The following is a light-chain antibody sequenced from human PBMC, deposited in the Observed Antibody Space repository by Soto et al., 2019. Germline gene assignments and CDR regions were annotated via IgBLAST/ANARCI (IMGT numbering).Light chain of an antibody. CDR1: QGVGKY. CDR3: LQYNSYPQS. CDR2: ATS. V-gene: IGKV1-16*01. Sequence: DIQMTQSPSSLSASVGDRVTITCRASQGVGKYLAWFQQRPGQAPKSLIYATSTLQTDGPSRFSGSGSGTEFTLTISSLHPEDVATYYCLQYNSYPQSFGQGSKLEIK. J-gene: IGKJ2*03.